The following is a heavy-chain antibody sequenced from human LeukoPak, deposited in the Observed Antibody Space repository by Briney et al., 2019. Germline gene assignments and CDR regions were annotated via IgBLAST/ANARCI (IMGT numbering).Heavy chain of an antibody. J-gene: IGHJ6*03. D-gene: IGHD3-10*01. CDR3: ARQIITMVRGVIGTDYYYMDV. V-gene: IGHV5-51*01. CDR2: IYPGDSDT. CDR1: GYSFTTHW. Sequence: PGESLKISCKGSGYSFTTHWIGWVRQMPGKGLEWMGIIYPGDSDTRYSPSFQGQVTISADKSISTAYLQWSSLKASDTAMYYCARQIITMVRGVIGTDYYYMDVWGKGTTVTVSS.